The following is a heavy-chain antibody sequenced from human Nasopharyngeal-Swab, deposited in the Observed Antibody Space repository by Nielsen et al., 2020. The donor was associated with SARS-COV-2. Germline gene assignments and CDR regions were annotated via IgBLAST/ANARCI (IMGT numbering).Heavy chain of an antibody. V-gene: IGHV4-39*01. J-gene: IGHJ4*02. CDR3: ASLEGITVASTLIDY. D-gene: IGHD6-19*01. CDR2: IYYSGST. CDR1: GGSISSSSYY. Sequence: SETLSLTCTVSGGSISSSSYYWGWIRQHPGKGLEWIGSIYYSGSTYYNPSLKRRVTISVDTSKNQFSLKLSSVTAADTAVYYCASLEGITVASTLIDYWGQGTLVTVSS.